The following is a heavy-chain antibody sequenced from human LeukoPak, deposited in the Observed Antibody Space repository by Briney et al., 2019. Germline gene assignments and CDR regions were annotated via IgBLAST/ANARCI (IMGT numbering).Heavy chain of an antibody. D-gene: IGHD1-26*01. CDR2: IKNKASSYGT. CDR3: TRVRLGAATRYFDY. Sequence: GGSLRLFCAASGYSFSDYYMDWVRLAPGKGLEWVGRIKNKASSYGTAYAASVKGRFTLSRDGSKDSLYLQMNSLRSEDTALYYCTRVRLGAATRYFDYWGQGTLVTVSS. CDR1: GYSFSDYY. V-gene: IGHV3-72*01. J-gene: IGHJ4*02.